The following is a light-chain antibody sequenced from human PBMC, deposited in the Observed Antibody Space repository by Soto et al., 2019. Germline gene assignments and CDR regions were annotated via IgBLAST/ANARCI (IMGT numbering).Light chain of an antibody. CDR2: AAS. CDR1: QGIRND. V-gene: IGKV1-6*01. CDR3: LQKYSYPFT. Sequence: AIQMTQSPSSLSASVGDRVTITCRASQGIRNDLDWFQQKPGKAPKLLIYAASNLQSGVPARFSGSGSGTDFTLTISSLQPEDFDTYYCLQKYSYPFTFGPGTKVDIK. J-gene: IGKJ3*01.